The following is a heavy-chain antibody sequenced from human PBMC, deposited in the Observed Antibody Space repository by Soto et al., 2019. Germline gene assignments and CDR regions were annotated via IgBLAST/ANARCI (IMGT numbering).Heavy chain of an antibody. J-gene: IGHJ6*02. D-gene: IGHD3-22*01. Sequence: ASETLSLTCTVSGDSISSYFWSWIRQPAGKGLEWIGRVHTSGSTTYNPSLKSRVTMSVDTSKSQFSLKLTSVTAADTAVYYCARGGAYYYDSSGYYPAPSYYYYGMDVWGQGTTVTVSS. V-gene: IGHV4-4*07. CDR3: ARGGAYYYDSSGYYPAPSYYYYGMDV. CDR1: GDSISSYF. CDR2: VHTSGST.